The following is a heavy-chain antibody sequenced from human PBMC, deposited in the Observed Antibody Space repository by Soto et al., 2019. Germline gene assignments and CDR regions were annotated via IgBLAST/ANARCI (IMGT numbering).Heavy chain of an antibody. V-gene: IGHV1-18*01. J-gene: IGHJ3*02. CDR1: GYTFTSYC. D-gene: IGHD2-15*01. Sequence: ASVNVSFKASGYTFTSYCISWVRQAPGQGLVLMGWISAYNGNTNYAQKLQGRVTMTTDTSTSTAYMELRSLRSDDTAVYYCARVRLSVIYCSGGSCRHYAFDIWG. CDR3: ARVRLSVIYCSGGSCRHYAFDI. CDR2: ISAYNGNT.